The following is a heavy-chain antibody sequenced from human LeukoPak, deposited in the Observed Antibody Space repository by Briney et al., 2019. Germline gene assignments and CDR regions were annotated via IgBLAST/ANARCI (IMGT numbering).Heavy chain of an antibody. CDR1: GGSISGSSYF. D-gene: IGHD1-1*01. Sequence: PSETLSLTCTVSGGSISGSSYFWGWIRQPPGKGLEWIVGIHYSESSDYNPSLKSLVTISIHTSRNQFSLAVSSRHGADLAVYYCARDRYWNYDYWCQGTLVTVSS. V-gene: IGHV4-39*02. J-gene: IGHJ4*02. CDR2: IHYSESS. CDR3: ARDRYWNYDY.